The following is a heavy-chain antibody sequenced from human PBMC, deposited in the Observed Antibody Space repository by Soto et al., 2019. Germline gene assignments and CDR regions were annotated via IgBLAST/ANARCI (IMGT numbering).Heavy chain of an antibody. CDR3: AKYWYHTIDY. D-gene: IGHD3-3*01. CDR1: GFDFSITW. V-gene: IGHV3-74*01. J-gene: IGHJ4*02. CDR2: INAVGSSL. Sequence: GGSLRLSCTASGFDFSITWIHWVRQVPGKGLVWVSRINAVGSSLIYADSVKGRFTISRDNAKNTVYLQMSSLRVEDTAVYYSAKYWYHTIDYWGQVTPGTVSS.